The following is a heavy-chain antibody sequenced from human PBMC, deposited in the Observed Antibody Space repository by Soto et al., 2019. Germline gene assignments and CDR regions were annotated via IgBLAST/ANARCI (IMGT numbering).Heavy chain of an antibody. J-gene: IGHJ4*02. CDR2: ISGSGTGA. CDR3: AKTGGSAWNISS. D-gene: IGHD1-1*01. V-gene: IGHV3-23*01. CDR1: GFTFSDYA. Sequence: PGGSLRLSCAASGFTFSDYAMTWVRQAPGKGLEWVSHISGSGTGADYADSVKGRFTISRDTSKNTVFLQMNNLRVEDTALYYGAKTGGSAWNISSWGQATLVNVAS.